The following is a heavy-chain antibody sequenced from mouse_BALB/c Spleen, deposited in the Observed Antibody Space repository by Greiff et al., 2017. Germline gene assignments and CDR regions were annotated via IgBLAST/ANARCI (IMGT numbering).Heavy chain of an antibody. CDR3: ARDYGSSYGDAMDY. D-gene: IGHD1-1*01. Sequence: EVQRVESGPGLVKPSQSLSLTCSVTGYSITSGYYWNWIRQFPGNKLEWMGYISYDGSNNYNPSLKNRISITRDTSKNQFFLKLNAVTTEDTATYYCARDYGSSYGDAMDYWGQGTSVTVSS. J-gene: IGHJ4*01. V-gene: IGHV3-6*02. CDR1: GYSITSGYY. CDR2: ISYDGSN.